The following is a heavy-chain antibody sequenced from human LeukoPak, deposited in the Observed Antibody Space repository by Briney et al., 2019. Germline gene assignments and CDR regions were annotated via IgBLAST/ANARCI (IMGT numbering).Heavy chain of an antibody. CDR3: ARHTHIFPYYFDY. Sequence: PGGSLRLSCAASEFSVGSNYMTWVRQAPGKGLEWVSLIYSGGSTYYADSVKGRFTISRDNSKNTLYLQMNSLRAEDTAVYYCARHTHIFPYYFDYWGQGTLVTVSS. D-gene: IGHD2-21*01. CDR2: IYSGGST. V-gene: IGHV3-66*04. J-gene: IGHJ4*02. CDR1: EFSVGSNY.